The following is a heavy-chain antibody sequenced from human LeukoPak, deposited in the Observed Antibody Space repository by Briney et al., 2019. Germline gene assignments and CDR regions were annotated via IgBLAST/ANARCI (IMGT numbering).Heavy chain of an antibody. CDR3: ARVAGITMVRGVRPGYFDY. J-gene: IGHJ4*02. Sequence: ASVKVSCKASGYTFTSYGISWVRQAPGQGLEWMGWISAYNGNTNYAQKLQGRVTMTTDTSTSTAYMELRSLRSDDTAVYYCARVAGITMVRGVRPGYFDYWGQGTLVIVSS. CDR2: ISAYNGNT. CDR1: GYTFTSYG. V-gene: IGHV1-18*01. D-gene: IGHD3-10*01.